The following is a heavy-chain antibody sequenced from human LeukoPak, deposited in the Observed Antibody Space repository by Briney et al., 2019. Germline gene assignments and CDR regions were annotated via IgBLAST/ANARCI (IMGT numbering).Heavy chain of an antibody. V-gene: IGHV1-18*01. Sequence: ASVKVSCKASDYTFSNYGISWVRQAPGQGLEWMGWNSANNGNTNYAQKFQGRVTMTTDTSTSTAYMELRNLRSDDTAVYFCAREGGSTYYDFWSGSDNYYFYMDVWGKGTTVTVSS. CDR3: AREGGSTYYDFWSGSDNYYFYMDV. CDR1: DYTFSNYG. D-gene: IGHD3-3*01. J-gene: IGHJ6*03. CDR2: NSANNGNT.